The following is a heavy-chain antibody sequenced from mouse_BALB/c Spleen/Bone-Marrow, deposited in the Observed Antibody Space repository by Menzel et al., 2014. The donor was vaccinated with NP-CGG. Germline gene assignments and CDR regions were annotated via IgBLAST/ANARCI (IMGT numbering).Heavy chain of an antibody. CDR1: GFSLXAYG. Sequence: VMLVESGPGLVAPSQSLSITCTVSGFSLXAYGVNWVRQPPGKGLEWLGMIRGGGTTDYNSALRSRLSISKDNSKSQVFLKMNSLQADDIARYYCARFTTVVPFDYWGQGTTLTVSS. V-gene: IGHV2-6-7*01. D-gene: IGHD1-1*01. CDR3: ARFTTVVPFDY. CDR2: IRGGGTT. J-gene: IGHJ2*01.